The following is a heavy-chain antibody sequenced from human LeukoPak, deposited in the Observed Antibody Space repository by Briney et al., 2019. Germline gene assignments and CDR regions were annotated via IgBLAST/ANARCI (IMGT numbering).Heavy chain of an antibody. V-gene: IGHV4-4*07. Sequence: AETLSLTCTVSGVSISSYYWSWLRQPAGKGLEGIGRIYTIWSNNYNPSLKSRVTMSVDTSKHQFSLKLSSVTAADTAVYYCARGASLFMVVPAATLTYYYYMDVWGKGTTVTVSS. CDR3: ARGASLFMVVPAATLTYYYYMDV. J-gene: IGHJ6*03. CDR1: GVSISSYY. D-gene: IGHD2-2*01. CDR2: IYTIWSN.